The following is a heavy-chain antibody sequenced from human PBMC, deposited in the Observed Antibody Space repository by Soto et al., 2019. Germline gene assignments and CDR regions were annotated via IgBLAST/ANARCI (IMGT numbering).Heavy chain of an antibody. CDR1: GFTFRDHA. CDR2: TSFDGKNT. V-gene: IGHV3-30*19. CDR3: ARERAIAATGIFYS. Sequence: PGGSLRLSCAASGFTFRDHAMHWVRQAPGKGREWVAATSFDGKNTDYADSVKGRFTISRDNSKKTLFLQMNSLRPEDTAVYYCARERAIAATGIFYSWGQGTLVTVSS. D-gene: IGHD6-13*01. J-gene: IGHJ5*01.